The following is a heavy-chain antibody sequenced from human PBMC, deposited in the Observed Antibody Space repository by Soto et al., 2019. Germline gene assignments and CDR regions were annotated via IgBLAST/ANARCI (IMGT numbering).Heavy chain of an antibody. CDR3: AGDPSAGRVRGGITGDY. J-gene: IGHJ4*02. CDR2: IIPIFGTA. D-gene: IGHD3-10*01. Sequence: QVQLVQSGAEVKKPGSSVKVSCKASGGTFSSYAISWVRQAPGQGLEWMGGIIPIFGTANYAQKFQGRATITADESTRTAYMELSSLRSEDTAVYYCAGDPSAGRVRGGITGDYWGQGTLVTVSS. V-gene: IGHV1-69*01. CDR1: GGTFSSYA.